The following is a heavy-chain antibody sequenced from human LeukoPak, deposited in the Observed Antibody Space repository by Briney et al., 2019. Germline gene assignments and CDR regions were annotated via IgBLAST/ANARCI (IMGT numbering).Heavy chain of an antibody. D-gene: IGHD5-12*01. CDR3: ARAWLRRKFYYYMDV. CDR2: IGGFNGHT. Sequence: ASVKVSCKASGYTFNLYGVNWVRQAPGQGLEWMGWIGGFNGHTKYAQNLQDRVTMTTDTSTSTAYMELRSLRSDDTAVYYCARAWLRRKFYYYMDVWGKGTTVTVSS. CDR1: GYTFNLYG. J-gene: IGHJ6*03. V-gene: IGHV1-18*01.